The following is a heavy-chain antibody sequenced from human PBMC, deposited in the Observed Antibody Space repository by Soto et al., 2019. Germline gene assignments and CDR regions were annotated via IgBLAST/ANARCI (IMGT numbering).Heavy chain of an antibody. CDR2: IYYSGST. J-gene: IGHJ2*01. D-gene: IGHD4-4*01. CDR1: GGSISSGGYY. Sequence: SETLSLTXTVSGGSISSGGYYWSWIRQHPGKGLEWIGYIYYSGSTYYNPSLKSRVTISVDTSKNQFSLKLSSVTAADTAVYYCPSARGDYSNYRDWYFDLWGRGTLVTVSS. V-gene: IGHV4-31*02. CDR3: PSARGDYSNYRDWYFDL.